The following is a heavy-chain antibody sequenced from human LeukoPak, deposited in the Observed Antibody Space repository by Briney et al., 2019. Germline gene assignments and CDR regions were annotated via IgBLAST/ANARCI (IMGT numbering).Heavy chain of an antibody. CDR2: IIPILGIA. J-gene: IGHJ4*02. V-gene: IGHV1-69*04. CDR1: GGTFSSYA. D-gene: IGHD6-13*01. Sequence: SVRVSCKASGGTFSSYAISWVRQAPGQGLEWMGRIIPILGIANYAQKFQGRVTITADKSTSTAYMELSSLRSEDTAVYYCARSPYSSSWFPFDYWGQGTLVTVSS. CDR3: ARSPYSSSWFPFDY.